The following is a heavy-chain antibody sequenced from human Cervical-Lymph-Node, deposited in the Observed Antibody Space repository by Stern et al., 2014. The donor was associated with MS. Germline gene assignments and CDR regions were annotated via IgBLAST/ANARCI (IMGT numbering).Heavy chain of an antibody. CDR2: IMPAFEST. CDR3: VRGLSGYDYWYFDL. Sequence: QVHLEQSGAEVKKPASSVTVSCKAPGGTFNNYAISWVRQVPGPGHECMAGIMPAFESTSFAHKVRHRVTITADKSSNTVYMELSSLTSDDTAMYYCVRGLSGYDYWYFDLWGRGTLITVSS. J-gene: IGHJ2*01. D-gene: IGHD5-12*01. V-gene: IGHV1-69*06. CDR1: GGTFNNYA.